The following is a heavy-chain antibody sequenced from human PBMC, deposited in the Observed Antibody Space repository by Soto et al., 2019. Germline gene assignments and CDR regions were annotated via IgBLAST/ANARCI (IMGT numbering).Heavy chain of an antibody. V-gene: IGHV3-23*01. CDR1: GFTFSSYA. Sequence: EVQLLESGGGLVQPGGSLRLSCAASGFTFSSYAMSWVRQAPGKGLEWVSGISGSGGSTYYADSVKGRFTISRDNSKNTLYLQMNSLRGEDTAVYYCAKVGGSSSWYFDYWGQGTLVTVSS. CDR3: AKVGGSSSWYFDY. D-gene: IGHD6-13*01. CDR2: ISGSGGST. J-gene: IGHJ4*02.